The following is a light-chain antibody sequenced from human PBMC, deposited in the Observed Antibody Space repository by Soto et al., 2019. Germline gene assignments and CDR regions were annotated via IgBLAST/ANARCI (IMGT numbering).Light chain of an antibody. CDR1: QSLVSSDGNTY. CDR3: MQGTHWPLT. J-gene: IGKJ4*01. Sequence: DVVMTQSPLSLPVTLGQPASISCRSSQSLVSSDGNTYLSWFHQRPGQSPRRLIYKVSYRDSGVPDRFSGSGSGTDFTLKISRVEAEDVGVYYCMQGTHWPLTFGGGTKVDIK. V-gene: IGKV2-30*01. CDR2: KVS.